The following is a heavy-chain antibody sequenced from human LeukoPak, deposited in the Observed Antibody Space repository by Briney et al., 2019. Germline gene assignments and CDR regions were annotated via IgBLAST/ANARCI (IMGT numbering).Heavy chain of an antibody. V-gene: IGHV3-30-3*01. D-gene: IGHD1-26*01. J-gene: IGHJ4*02. CDR2: ISYNGSDK. CDR3: ARSGSHDY. CDR1: GFTFSHYS. Sequence: GGSLRLSCAASGFTFSHYSMHWVRQAPGKGLEWVAVISYNGSDKSYADSVKGRFTISRDNAKNSLYLQMNSLRAEDTAVYYCARSGSHDYWGQGTLVTVSS.